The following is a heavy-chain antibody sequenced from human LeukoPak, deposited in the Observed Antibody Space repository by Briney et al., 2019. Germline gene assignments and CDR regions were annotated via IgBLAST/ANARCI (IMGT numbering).Heavy chain of an antibody. CDR1: GYTFTGYY. V-gene: IGHV1-46*01. CDR3: ARDPSTYYYDSSGPGAGAFDI. D-gene: IGHD3-22*01. Sequence: ASVKVSCKASGYTFTGYYMHWVRQAPGQGLEWMGIINPSGGSTSYAQKFQGRVTMTRDTSTSTAYMELSGLRSEDTAVYYCARDPSTYYYDSSGPGAGAFDIWGQGTMVTVSS. CDR2: INPSGGST. J-gene: IGHJ3*02.